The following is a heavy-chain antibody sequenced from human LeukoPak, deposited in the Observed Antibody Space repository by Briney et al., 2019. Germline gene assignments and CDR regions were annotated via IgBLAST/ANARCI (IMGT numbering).Heavy chain of an antibody. D-gene: IGHD6-6*01. CDR2: ISYDGSNE. CDR1: GFTFSSYA. V-gene: IGHV3-30-3*02. Sequence: GRSLRLSCAASGFTFSSYAMYWVRQTPGKGLEWVAVISYDGSNEHHADSVKGRFTISRGNSKNTLYLQMNSLRAEDTAVYYCAKLPSSSSDYFDYWGQGTLVTVSS. CDR3: AKLPSSSSDYFDY. J-gene: IGHJ4*02.